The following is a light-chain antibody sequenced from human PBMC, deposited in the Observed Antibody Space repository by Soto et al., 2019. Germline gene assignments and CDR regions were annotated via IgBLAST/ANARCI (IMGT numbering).Light chain of an antibody. J-gene: IGKJ4*01. CDR2: WAS. CDR3: QQYYITPLT. CDR1: QSVLYSINKKNY. Sequence: DIVMTQSPDSLAVSLGERATINCESSQSVLYSINKKNYFAWYQQKPGQPPKLLLYWASTRESGVPDRFSGSGSGTDFTLTISSLQAEDVAVYYCQQYYITPLTFGGGTKVEIK. V-gene: IGKV4-1*01.